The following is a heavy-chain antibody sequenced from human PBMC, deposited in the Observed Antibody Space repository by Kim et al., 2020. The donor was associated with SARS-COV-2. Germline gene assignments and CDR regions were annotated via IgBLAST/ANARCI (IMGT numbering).Heavy chain of an antibody. CDR1: GYTSTNYG. V-gene: IGHV1-18*01. CDR3: APTFSFSNSWYYFDY. J-gene: IGHJ4*02. Sequence: ASVKVSCKVSGYTSTNYGISWVRQAPGQGLEWMGWINTLRGHTNSVYKFQDRVTMTTVPSTNTVSMELRSLTSDDTAVYYCAPTFSFSNSWYYFDYWSQGPLVTVST. D-gene: IGHD6-13*01. CDR2: INTLRGHT.